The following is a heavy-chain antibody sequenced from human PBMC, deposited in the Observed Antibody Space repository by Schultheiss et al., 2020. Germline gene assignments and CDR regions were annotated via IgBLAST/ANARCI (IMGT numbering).Heavy chain of an antibody. CDR3: ARAFLSEWDYYYYYMDV. CDR2: INPNSGGT. Sequence: ASVKGSCKASGYTFTSYGISWVRQAPGQGLEWMGWINPNSGGTNYAQKFQGRVTMTRDTSISTAYMELSRLRSDDTAVYYCARAFLSEWDYYYYYMDVWGKGTTVTVSS. V-gene: IGHV1-2*02. D-gene: IGHD1-26*01. J-gene: IGHJ6*03. CDR1: GYTFTSYG.